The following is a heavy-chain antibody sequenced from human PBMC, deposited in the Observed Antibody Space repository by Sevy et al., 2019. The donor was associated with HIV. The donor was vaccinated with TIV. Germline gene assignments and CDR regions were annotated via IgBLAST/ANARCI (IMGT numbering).Heavy chain of an antibody. D-gene: IGHD2-2*01. CDR1: GYTFTGYY. Sequence: ASVKVSCKASGYTFTGYYMHWVRQAPGQGLEWMGWINPNSGGTNYAQKSQGRVTMTRDTSISTAYMELSRLRSDDTAVYYCAIIGYCSSTSCSPYYYYGMDVWGQGTTVTVSS. V-gene: IGHV1-2*02. CDR3: AIIGYCSSTSCSPYYYYGMDV. J-gene: IGHJ6*02. CDR2: INPNSGGT.